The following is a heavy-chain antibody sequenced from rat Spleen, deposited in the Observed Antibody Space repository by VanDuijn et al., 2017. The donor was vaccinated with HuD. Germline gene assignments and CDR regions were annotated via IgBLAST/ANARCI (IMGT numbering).Heavy chain of an antibody. V-gene: IGHV5-29*01. J-gene: IGHJ2*01. Sequence: EVQLVESGGGLVQPGRSLKLSCAASGFTFSNYGMAWVRQAPTKGLEWVATISYDGSSTYYRDSVKGRFTISRDNAKSTLYLQMDSLRSEDTATYYCARHNRGLGTYYGYNYFDYWGQGVMVTVSS. CDR2: ISYDGSST. CDR3: ARHNRGLGTYYGYNYFDY. D-gene: IGHD1-9*01. CDR1: GFTFSNYG.